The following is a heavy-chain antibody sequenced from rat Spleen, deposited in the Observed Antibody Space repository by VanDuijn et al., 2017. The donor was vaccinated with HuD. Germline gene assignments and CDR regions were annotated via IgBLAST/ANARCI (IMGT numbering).Heavy chain of an antibody. V-gene: IGHV5-7*01. J-gene: IGHJ3*01. D-gene: IGHD1-10*01. CDR2: ITYDGTNT. Sequence: EVQLVESDGGLVQPGRSLRLSCAASGFTFSDYNMAWVRQAPRKGLEWVAIITYDGTNTYYRDSVRGRFIISRDDAKNTGYLQMNNLRSEDTAIYFCTSRGSNYRNWFANWGQGTLVTVSS. CDR1: GFTFSDYN. CDR3: TSRGSNYRNWFAN.